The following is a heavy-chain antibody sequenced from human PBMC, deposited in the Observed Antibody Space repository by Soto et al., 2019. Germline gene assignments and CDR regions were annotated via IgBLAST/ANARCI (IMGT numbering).Heavy chain of an antibody. J-gene: IGHJ4*02. CDR3: AGPGYSSQDY. CDR1: GFTFGSFA. D-gene: IGHD5-18*01. CDR2: ISGSGGDT. Sequence: PGGSLRLSCAASGFTFGSFALSWVRQAPGKGLEWVSAISGSGGDTDYTASVKGRFTISRDNSKNTLYLQMNSLRPDDTAVYYCAGPGYSSQDYWGQGTLVTVSS. V-gene: IGHV3-23*01.